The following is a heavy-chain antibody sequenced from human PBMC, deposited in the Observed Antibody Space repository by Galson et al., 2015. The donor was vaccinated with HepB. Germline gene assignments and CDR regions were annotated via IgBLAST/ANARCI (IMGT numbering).Heavy chain of an antibody. Sequence: QSGAEVKKPGESLRISCKASGYTFTSYYMHWVRQAPGQGLEWMGIINPSGGSTSYAQKFQGRVTMTRDTSTSTVYMELSSLRSEDTAVYYCAREEGDDGIVLGMDVWGQGTTVTVSS. J-gene: IGHJ6*02. CDR3: AREEGDDGIVLGMDV. CDR1: GYTFTSYY. CDR2: INPSGGST. D-gene: IGHD2/OR15-2a*01. V-gene: IGHV1-46*01.